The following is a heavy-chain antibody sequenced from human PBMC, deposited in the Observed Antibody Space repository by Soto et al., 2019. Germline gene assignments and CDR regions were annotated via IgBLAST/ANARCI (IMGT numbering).Heavy chain of an antibody. V-gene: IGHV1-69*13. CDR2: IIPIFGTA. CDR1: GGTFSSYA. Sequence: ASVKVSCKASGGTFSSYAISWVRQAPGQGLEWMGGIIPIFGTANYAQKFQGRVTITADESTSTAYMELSSLRSEDTAVYYCASEAEMVYAIPGQQSYDYWGQGTLVTVSS. D-gene: IGHD2-8*01. J-gene: IGHJ4*02. CDR3: ASEAEMVYAIPGQQSYDY.